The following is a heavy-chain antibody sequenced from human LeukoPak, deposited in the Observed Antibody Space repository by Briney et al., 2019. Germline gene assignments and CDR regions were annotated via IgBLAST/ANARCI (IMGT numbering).Heavy chain of an antibody. CDR1: GYTFTSYD. V-gene: IGHV1-8*01. CDR2: MNPNSGNT. D-gene: IGHD3-10*01. Sequence: GASVKVSCKASGYTFTSYDINWVRQATGQGLEWMGWMNPNSGNTGYAQKFQGRVTMTRNTSISTAYMELSSLRSEDTAVYYCARDTYGSGSYNYWGQGTLVTVSS. J-gene: IGHJ4*02. CDR3: ARDTYGSGSYNY.